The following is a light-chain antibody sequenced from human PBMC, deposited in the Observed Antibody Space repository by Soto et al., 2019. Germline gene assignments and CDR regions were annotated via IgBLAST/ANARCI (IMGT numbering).Light chain of an antibody. CDR1: QSISSW. CDR3: QQYNSYSWT. J-gene: IGKJ1*01. V-gene: IGKV1-5*01. CDR2: DAS. Sequence: DIQFTQSPSTLSASVGDRVTIPFRASQSISSWLAWYQQKPGKAPKLLIYDASSLESGVPSRFSGSGSGTEFTLTISSLQPDDFATYYCQQYNSYSWTFGQGTKVDNK.